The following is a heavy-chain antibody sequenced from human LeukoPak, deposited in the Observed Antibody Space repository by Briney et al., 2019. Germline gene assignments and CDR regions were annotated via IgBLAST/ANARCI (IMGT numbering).Heavy chain of an antibody. CDR1: GGSFSGYY. D-gene: IGHD6-13*01. Sequence: SETLSLTCAVYGGSFSGYYWSWIRQPPGKGLEWIGEINHSGSTNYNPSLKSRVTISVDTSKNQFSLKLSSVTAADTAVYYYARRRRRIAAAAFDYWGQGTLVTVSS. J-gene: IGHJ4*02. CDR2: INHSGST. V-gene: IGHV4-34*01. CDR3: ARRRRRIAAAAFDY.